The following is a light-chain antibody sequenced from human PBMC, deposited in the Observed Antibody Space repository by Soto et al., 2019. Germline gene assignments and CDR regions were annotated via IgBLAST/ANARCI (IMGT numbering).Light chain of an antibody. CDR2: ASS. J-gene: IGKJ5*01. Sequence: EIQMTQSPSTLSLSVGDRVTISCRASQSITTWFAWYQQKPGKAPKLLIYASSSVQSGVPSRFSGSGAGADFILTISTLQAEDFATYYCQRTDSFPTFGRGTRLEIK. CDR3: QRTDSFPT. CDR1: QSITTW. V-gene: IGKV1-12*01.